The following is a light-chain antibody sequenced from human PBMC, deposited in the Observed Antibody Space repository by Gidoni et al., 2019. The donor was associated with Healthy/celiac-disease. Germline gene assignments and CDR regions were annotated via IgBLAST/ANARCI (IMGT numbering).Light chain of an antibody. CDR1: QSISSY. CDR3: QQSYSTPGT. CDR2: AAS. J-gene: IGKJ4*01. V-gene: IGKV1-39*01. Sequence: DIQMTQSPSSLSASVVDSVTLTCRASQSISSYLNWYQQKPGKAPKLLNYAASSLQSGVPSRFSGSGCGKDFTLTSSSLQPEDFATYYCQQSYSTPGTFGEGTKVEIK.